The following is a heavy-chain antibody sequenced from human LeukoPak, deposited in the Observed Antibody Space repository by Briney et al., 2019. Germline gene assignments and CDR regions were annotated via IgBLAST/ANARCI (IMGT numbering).Heavy chain of an antibody. Sequence: GGSLRLSCAASGFTFSSYAMSWVRQAPGKGLEWVSAISGSGGSTYYADSVKGRFTISRDNSKNTLYLQMSSLRAEDTAVYYCAKDVLVGQWLAIDYWGQGTLVTVSS. CDR3: AKDVLVGQWLAIDY. J-gene: IGHJ4*02. CDR1: GFTFSSYA. CDR2: ISGSGGST. D-gene: IGHD6-19*01. V-gene: IGHV3-23*01.